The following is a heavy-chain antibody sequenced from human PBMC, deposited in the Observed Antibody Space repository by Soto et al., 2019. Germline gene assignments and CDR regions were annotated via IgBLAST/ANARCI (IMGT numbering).Heavy chain of an antibody. Sequence: QVQLVESGGGVVQPGRSLRLSCAASGFTFSSYGMHWVRQAPGKGLEWVAVISYDGSNKYYADSVKGRFTISRDNSKNTLYLQMNSLRADDTAVYYCAKVPRAELEQQLVHLYFDLWGRGTLVTVSS. CDR1: GFTFSSYG. D-gene: IGHD6-13*01. CDR2: ISYDGSNK. CDR3: AKVPRAELEQQLVHLYFDL. J-gene: IGHJ2*01. V-gene: IGHV3-30*18.